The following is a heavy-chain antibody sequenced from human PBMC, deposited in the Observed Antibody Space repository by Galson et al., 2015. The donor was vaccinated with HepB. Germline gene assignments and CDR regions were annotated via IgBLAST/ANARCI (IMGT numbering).Heavy chain of an antibody. CDR3: ARGKFVDVVVTAKGTWGPIDY. V-gene: IGHV1-46*03. J-gene: IGHJ4*02. CDR1: GYTFTSYY. Sequence: SVKVSCKASGYTFTSYYMHWVRQAPGQGLEWMGIINPSGGSTSYAQKFQGRVTMTRDTPTSTVYMELSSLRSEDTAVYYCARGKFVDVVVTAKGTWGPIDYWGQGTLVTVSS. D-gene: IGHD2-21*02. CDR2: INPSGGST.